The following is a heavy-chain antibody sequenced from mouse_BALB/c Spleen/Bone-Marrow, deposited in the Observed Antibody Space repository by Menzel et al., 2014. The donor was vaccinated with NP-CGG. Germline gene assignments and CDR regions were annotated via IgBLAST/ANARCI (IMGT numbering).Heavy chain of an antibody. V-gene: IGHV5-17*02. J-gene: IGHJ2*01. CDR3: ARSYYGSSYYFDY. D-gene: IGHD1-1*01. CDR2: ISSGSSTI. Sequence: EVQRVESGGGLVQPGGSRKLSCAASGFTFSSFGMHWVRQAPEKGQEWVAYISSGSSTIYYADTVKGRFTIARDNPKNTLFLQMTSLRSEDTAMYYCARSYYGSSYYFDYWGQGTTLTVSS. CDR1: GFTFSSFG.